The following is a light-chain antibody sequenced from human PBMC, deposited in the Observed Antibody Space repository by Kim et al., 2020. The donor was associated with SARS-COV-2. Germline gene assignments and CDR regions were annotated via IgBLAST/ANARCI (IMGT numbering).Light chain of an antibody. J-gene: IGKJ2*01. V-gene: IGKV4-1*01. CDR1: QSVLYSSDNKNY. CDR3: QQYYSTPYT. CDR2: WAS. Sequence: RATINCKSSQSVLYSSDNKNYLTWYQQTPGQPPKVLIYWASTRESGVPDRFSGSGSGTDFTLTISSLQADDVAVYYCQQYYSTPYTFGQGTKLEI.